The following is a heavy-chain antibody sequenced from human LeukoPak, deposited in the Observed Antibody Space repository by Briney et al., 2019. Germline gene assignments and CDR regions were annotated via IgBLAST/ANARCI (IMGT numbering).Heavy chain of an antibody. CDR3: ARTPTHDLGIEIDAFDI. D-gene: IGHD7-27*01. CDR2: VSVSGSF. CDR1: GGSISSGSYY. J-gene: IGHJ3*02. Sequence: ESSETLSLTCTVSGGSISSGSYYWTWIRQPAGKGLEWIGRVSVSGSFNYYPSLKSRVSMSVDTSKNQFSLRLSSVTAADTAVYYCARTPTHDLGIEIDAFDIWGQGTMVTVSS. V-gene: IGHV4-61*02.